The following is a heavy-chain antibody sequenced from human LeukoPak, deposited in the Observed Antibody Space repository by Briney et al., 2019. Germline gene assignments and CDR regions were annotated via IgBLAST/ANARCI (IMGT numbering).Heavy chain of an antibody. D-gene: IGHD5/OR15-5a*01. V-gene: IGHV3-9*01. J-gene: IGHJ4*02. CDR1: GFTFDDYA. Sequence: QAGRSLRLSCAASGFTFDDYAMHWVRHAPGKGLEWVSGISWNSGSIGYADSVKGRFTISRDNAENSLHLQMNSLRAEDTAVYYCARDPGSSAFDYWGQGTLVTVSS. CDR2: ISWNSGSI. CDR3: ARDPGSSAFDY.